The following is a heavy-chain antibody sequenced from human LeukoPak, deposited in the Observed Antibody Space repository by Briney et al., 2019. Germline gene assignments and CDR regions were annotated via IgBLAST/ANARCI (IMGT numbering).Heavy chain of an antibody. CDR3: TRDGGYAPFDY. V-gene: IGHV3-49*04. CDR1: GFTFGNHA. CDR2: TRSKAYGGTT. D-gene: IGHD3-22*01. J-gene: IGHJ4*02. Sequence: GGSLRLSYTASGFTFGNHAMSWVRQAPGKGLEWVGFTRSKAYGGTTEYAASVKGRFTISRDDSKSIAYLQMNSLKTEDTAVYYCTRDGGYAPFDYWGQGTLVTVSS.